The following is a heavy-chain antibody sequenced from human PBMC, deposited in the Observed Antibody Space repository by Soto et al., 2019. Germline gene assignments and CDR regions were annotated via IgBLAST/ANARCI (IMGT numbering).Heavy chain of an antibody. V-gene: IGHV3-21*01. D-gene: IGHD3-22*01. CDR3: ARDGHPDSTHLDY. J-gene: IGHJ4*02. Sequence: LRLSCAASGFTFSSYSMNWVRQAPGKGLEWVSSISSSSSYIYYADSVKGRFTISRDNAKNSLYLQMNSLRAEDTAVYYCARDGHPDSTHLDYWGQGTLVTVSS. CDR1: GFTFSSYS. CDR2: ISSSSSYI.